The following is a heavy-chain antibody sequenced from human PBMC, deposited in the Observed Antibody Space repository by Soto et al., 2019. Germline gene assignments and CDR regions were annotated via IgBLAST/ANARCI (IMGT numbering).Heavy chain of an antibody. CDR3: ARHGFGSLHGLVDV. Sequence: QVQLQESGPGLVKPSETLSLTCTVSGGSITNYYCSWFRHPPGKGLEWIGYIKYNGDSAYNLSIKRRVTMSMDTSKTQFSLMLESVTATDTAVYYCARHGFGSLHGLVDVWGQGTTVIVSS. D-gene: IGHD3-10*01. CDR2: IKYNGDS. J-gene: IGHJ6*02. CDR1: GGSITNYY. V-gene: IGHV4-59*08.